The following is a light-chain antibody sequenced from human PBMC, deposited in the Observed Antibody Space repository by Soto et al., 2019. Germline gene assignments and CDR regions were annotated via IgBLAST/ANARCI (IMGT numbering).Light chain of an antibody. CDR3: VSWDDSLSGLV. CDR2: SNN. V-gene: IGLV1-47*02. J-gene: IGLJ1*01. CDR1: SANIGNNF. Sequence: VLTQPPSASGTPGQRVTISCSGRSANIGNNFVCWYQQLPGTAPKLLIYSNNQRPSGVPDRFSGSKSGTSASLAISGLRSEDEGDYYCVSWDDSLSGLVFGTGTKVTVL.